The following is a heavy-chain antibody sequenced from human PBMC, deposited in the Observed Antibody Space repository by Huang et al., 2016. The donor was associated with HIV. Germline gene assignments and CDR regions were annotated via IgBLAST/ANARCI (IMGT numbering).Heavy chain of an antibody. CDR3: ARARGFLYDSTGYYSRYYFDS. V-gene: IGHV1-8*03. D-gene: IGHD3-22*01. CDR1: GFNFNNYD. CDR2: INPKSGNT. J-gene: IGHJ4*02. Sequence: QVQLVQSGAEVKKPGASVKVSCKASGFNFNNYDFNWVRQASGQGLEWMGWINPKSGNTGYAKKFQGRVTITRNTSITTAYMELRSLRSEDTAVYYCARARGFLYDSTGYYSRYYFDSWGQGTLVTISS.